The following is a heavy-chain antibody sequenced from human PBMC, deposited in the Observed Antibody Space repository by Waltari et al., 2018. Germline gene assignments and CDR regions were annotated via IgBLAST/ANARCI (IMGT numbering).Heavy chain of an antibody. CDR2: LYHSESI. CDR1: GGSISSSNSY. J-gene: IGHJ2*01. V-gene: IGHV4-39*01. CDR3: ARRMRAADTNSRDWYFDL. Sequence: QLQLQESGPGLVKPSETLSLTCTVSGGSISSSNSYWGWIRQTPTKGLAWIGSLYHSESIYYNPSLQSRVSISVDTSKNQFSLKLSSLTAADTAIYYCARRMRAADTNSRDWYFDLWGRGTLVAVSS. D-gene: IGHD2-8*01.